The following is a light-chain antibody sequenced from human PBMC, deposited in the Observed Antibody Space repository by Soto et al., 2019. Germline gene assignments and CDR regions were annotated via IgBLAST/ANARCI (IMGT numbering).Light chain of an antibody. Sequence: QSVLTQPASVSGSPGQSITISCSGTSSDVGGSNYVSWYQQHPGEAPKLIIYDVSYRPSGVSNRFSGSKSGNTASLTISGLQAEDEAHYFCSSYTSSAPGVLLGGGTKLTVL. J-gene: IGLJ2*01. V-gene: IGLV2-14*03. CDR3: SSYTSSAPGVL. CDR1: SSDVGGSNY. CDR2: DVS.